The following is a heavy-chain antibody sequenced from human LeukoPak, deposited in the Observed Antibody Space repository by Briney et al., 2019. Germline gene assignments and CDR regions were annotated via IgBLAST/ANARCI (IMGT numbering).Heavy chain of an antibody. CDR3: ARDPYGDYYYGMDV. J-gene: IGHJ6*04. D-gene: IGHD4-17*01. CDR2: IKQDGSEK. Sequence: QAGGSRRPACAAAGFTFSSYWISWVRQAPGKGLEWVANIKQDGSEKYYVDSVKGRFTISRDNAKNSLYLQMNSLRAEDTAVYYCARDPYGDYYYGMDVWGKGTTVTVSS. CDR1: GFTFSSYW. V-gene: IGHV3-7*03.